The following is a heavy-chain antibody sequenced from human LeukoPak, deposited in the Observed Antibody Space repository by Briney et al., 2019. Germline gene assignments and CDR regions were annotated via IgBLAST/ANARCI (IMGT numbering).Heavy chain of an antibody. CDR1: GFTFSSDYT. D-gene: IGHD3-10*01. CDR3: ARDLYFGSGTYYHSLDY. Sequence: GGSLRLSCAASGFTFSSDYTMNWVRQAPGKGLEWVSSISSSSSYIYYADSVKGRFTISRDNAKDSLYLQMNSLRADDTAVYYCARDLYFGSGTYYHSLDYWGQGTLVTVSS. V-gene: IGHV3-21*01. J-gene: IGHJ4*02. CDR2: ISSSSSYI.